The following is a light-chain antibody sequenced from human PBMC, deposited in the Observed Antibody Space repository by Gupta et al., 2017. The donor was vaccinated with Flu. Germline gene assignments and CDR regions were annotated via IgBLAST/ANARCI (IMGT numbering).Light chain of an antibody. CDR1: QDISNY. J-gene: IGKJ5*01. CDR3: QQYDNLPPVP. V-gene: IGKV1-33*01. CDR2: DAS. Sequence: CSLSASVGDRVTITCQASQDISNYLNWYQQKPGKAPKLLIYDASNLETGVPSRFSGSGSGTDFTFTISSLQPEDIATYYCQQYDNLPPVPFGQGTRLEIK.